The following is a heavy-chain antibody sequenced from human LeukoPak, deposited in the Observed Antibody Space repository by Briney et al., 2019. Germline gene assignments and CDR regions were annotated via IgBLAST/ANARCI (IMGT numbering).Heavy chain of an antibody. V-gene: IGHV4-34*01. CDR1: GGSFSGYY. CDR2: INHSGST. Sequence: PSETLSLTCAVYGGSFSGYYWSWIRQPPGKGLEWIGEINHSGSTNYNPSLKSRVTISVDTSKNQFSLKLSPVTAADTAVYYCARGGRGGSDYWGQGTLVTVSS. J-gene: IGHJ4*02. D-gene: IGHD3-16*01. CDR3: ARGGRGGSDY.